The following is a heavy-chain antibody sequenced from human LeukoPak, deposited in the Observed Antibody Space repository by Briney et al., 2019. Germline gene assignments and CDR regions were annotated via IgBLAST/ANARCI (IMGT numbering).Heavy chain of an antibody. CDR3: ARRLTQYDCFDP. J-gene: IGHJ5*02. Sequence: SQTLSLTCAISGDSVSSNSVTWNWIRQSPSRGLEWLGRTYYRSTWYNDYAVSVRGRITVNPDTSKNQFSLHLNSVTPEDTAVYYCARRLTQYDCFDPWGQGILVTVSS. V-gene: IGHV6-1*01. D-gene: IGHD2-15*01. CDR1: GDSVSSNSVT. CDR2: TYYRSTWYN.